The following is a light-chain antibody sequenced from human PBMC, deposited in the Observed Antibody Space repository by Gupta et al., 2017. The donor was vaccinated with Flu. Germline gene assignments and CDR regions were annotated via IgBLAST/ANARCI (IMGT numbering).Light chain of an antibody. CDR2: SNN. J-gene: IGLJ1*01. CDR1: SSNIGSNT. Sequence: QSVLTQPPSASGTPGQRVTISCSGSSSNIGSNTVNWYQQLPGTAPKLLIYSNNQRPSGVPDRFSGPKSGTSASLAISGLQAEDEADYYCAAWDDSRNGYVFGTGTKVTVL. CDR3: AAWDDSRNGYV. V-gene: IGLV1-44*01.